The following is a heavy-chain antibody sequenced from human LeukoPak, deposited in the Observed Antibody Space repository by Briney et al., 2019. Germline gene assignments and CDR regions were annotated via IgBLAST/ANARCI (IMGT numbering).Heavy chain of an antibody. J-gene: IGHJ4*02. CDR2: IFYSGST. CDR1: GGSISTSSYY. Sequence: SETLSLTCTVSGGSISTSSYYWGWVRQPPGKGLEWIGNIFYSGSTYYSPSLKSRVTISLDTSRNQFSLKLSSVTAADTAVYYCARVYYDFWSGYPYYFDYWGQGTLVTVSS. CDR3: ARVYYDFWSGYPYYFDY. V-gene: IGHV4-39*07. D-gene: IGHD3-3*01.